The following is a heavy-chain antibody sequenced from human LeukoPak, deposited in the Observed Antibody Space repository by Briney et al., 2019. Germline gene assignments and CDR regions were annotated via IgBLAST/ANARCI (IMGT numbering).Heavy chain of an antibody. CDR1: GYTFTSCA. Sequence: ASVKVSCKASGYTFTSCAMNWVRQAPGQGLEWMGWINTNTGNPTYAQGFTGRFVFSLDTSVSTAYLQISSLKAEDTAVYYCARGYSSSSRYYYYYMDVWGKGTTVTVSS. CDR3: ARGYSSSSRYYYYYMDV. J-gene: IGHJ6*03. CDR2: INTNTGNP. V-gene: IGHV7-4-1*02. D-gene: IGHD6-6*01.